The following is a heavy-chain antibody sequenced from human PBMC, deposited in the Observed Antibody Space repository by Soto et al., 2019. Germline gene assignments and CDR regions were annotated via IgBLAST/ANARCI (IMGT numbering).Heavy chain of an antibody. Sequence: GGSLRLSCAASGFTFSSYSMNWVRQAPGKGLEWVSYISSSSSTIYYADSVKGRFTISRDNAKNSLYLQMNSLRDEDTAVYYCARKGSEDIVLMVYAIRYYYYGMDVWGQGTTVTVSS. CDR1: GFTFSSYS. D-gene: IGHD2-8*01. CDR3: ARKGSEDIVLMVYAIRYYYYGMDV. J-gene: IGHJ6*02. V-gene: IGHV3-48*02. CDR2: ISSSSSTI.